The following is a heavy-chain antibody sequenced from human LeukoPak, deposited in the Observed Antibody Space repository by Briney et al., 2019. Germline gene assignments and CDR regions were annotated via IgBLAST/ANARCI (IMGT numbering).Heavy chain of an antibody. CDR3: ARGYSSSWYWFDP. D-gene: IGHD6-13*01. CDR2: IYYSGST. V-gene: IGHV4-39*07. J-gene: IGHJ5*02. Sequence: PSETLSLTCTVSGGSISSSYYYWGWIRQPPGKGLEWIGSIYYSGSTYYNPSLKSRVTISVDTSKNQFSLKLSPVTAADTAVYYCARGYSSSWYWFDPWGQGTLVTVSS. CDR1: GGSISSSYYY.